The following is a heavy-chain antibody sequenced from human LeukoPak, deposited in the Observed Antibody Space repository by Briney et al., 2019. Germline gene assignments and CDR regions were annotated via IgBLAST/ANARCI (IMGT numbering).Heavy chain of an antibody. V-gene: IGHV1-2*02. CDR1: GYTFTGYY. D-gene: IGHD3-22*01. CDR2: INPNSGGT. Sequence: RASVKVSCKASGYTFTGYYMHWVRQAPGQGLEWMGWINPNSGGTNYAQKFQGRVTMTRDTSISIAYMELSRLRSDDTAVYYCAAGGTMIVVEDAFDIWGQGTMVTVSS. J-gene: IGHJ3*02. CDR3: AAGGTMIVVEDAFDI.